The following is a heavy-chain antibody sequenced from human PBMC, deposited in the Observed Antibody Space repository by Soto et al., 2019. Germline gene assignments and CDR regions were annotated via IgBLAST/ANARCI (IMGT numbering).Heavy chain of an antibody. CDR1: GFTFSYYW. J-gene: IGHJ3*01. Sequence: EVQLVESGVGLVRPGGSLRLSCAASGFTFSYYWMHWVRQAPGKGLVWVSRIHSDGSSTTYADFVKGRFIIYRDNARNTVDLQMNSVRVEDTAVYYCARGDRGAFDLWGQGTVVTVSS. CDR2: IHSDGSST. D-gene: IGHD1-26*01. V-gene: IGHV3-74*01. CDR3: ARGDRGAFDL.